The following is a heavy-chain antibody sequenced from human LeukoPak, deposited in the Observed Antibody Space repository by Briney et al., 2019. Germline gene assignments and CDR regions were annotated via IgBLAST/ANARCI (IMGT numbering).Heavy chain of an antibody. Sequence: SETLSPTCTVSGGSISSGDYYWSWIRQPPGKGLEWIGYIYYSGSTNYNPSLKSRVTISIDTSKNQFSLKLSSVTAADTAVYYCARVRTTGAARPYFYGMDVWGQGTTVTVSS. D-gene: IGHD6-6*01. CDR2: IYYSGST. J-gene: IGHJ6*02. CDR1: GGSISSGDYY. CDR3: ARVRTTGAARPYFYGMDV. V-gene: IGHV4-61*08.